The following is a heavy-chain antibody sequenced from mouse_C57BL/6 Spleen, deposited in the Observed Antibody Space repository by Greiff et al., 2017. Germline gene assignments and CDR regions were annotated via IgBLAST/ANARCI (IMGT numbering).Heavy chain of an antibody. D-gene: IGHD2-5*01. CDR3: TRDNSNYRYFDV. CDR1: GFTFSSYA. J-gene: IGHJ1*03. Sequence: EVKLVESGEGLVKPGGSLKLSCAASGFTFSSYAMSWVRQTPEKRLEWVAYISSGGDYIYYADTVKGRFTISRDNARNTLYLQMSSLKSEDTAMYYCTRDNSNYRYFDVWGTGTTVTVSS. CDR2: ISSGGDYI. V-gene: IGHV5-9-1*02.